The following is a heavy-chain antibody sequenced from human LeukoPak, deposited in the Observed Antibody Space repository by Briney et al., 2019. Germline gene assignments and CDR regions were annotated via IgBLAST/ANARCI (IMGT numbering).Heavy chain of an antibody. V-gene: IGHV5-10-1*01. J-gene: IGHJ4*02. CDR1: GSRFTSYW. CDR3: ATRGGYSYGH. CDR2: IDPSDSYT. Sequence: RGESLKISCKGSGSRFTSYWISWVRQVPGKGLEWMGRIDPSDSYTNYSPSFQGHVTISADKSISTAYLQWSSLKASDTAMYYCATRGGYSYGHWGQGTLVTVSS. D-gene: IGHD5-18*01.